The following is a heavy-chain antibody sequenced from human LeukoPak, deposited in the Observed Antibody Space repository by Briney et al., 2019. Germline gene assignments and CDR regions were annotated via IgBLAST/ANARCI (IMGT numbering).Heavy chain of an antibody. CDR1: GFTFSDYY. Sequence: GGFLRLSCAASGFTFSDYYMSWIRQAPGKGLEWVSYISSSGSTIYYADSVNGRFTISRDNAKNSLYLQMNSLRAEDTAVYYCARDRPNYYDFWSGYYMRGTFDYWGQGTLVTVSS. V-gene: IGHV3-11*01. CDR2: ISSSGSTI. J-gene: IGHJ4*02. CDR3: ARDRPNYYDFWSGYYMRGTFDY. D-gene: IGHD3-3*01.